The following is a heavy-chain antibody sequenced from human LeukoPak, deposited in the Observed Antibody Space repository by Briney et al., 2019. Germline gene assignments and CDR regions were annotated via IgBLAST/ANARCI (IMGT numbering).Heavy chain of an antibody. V-gene: IGHV3-23*01. CDR1: GFTFNSYA. CDR3: AKAPPYSSGWFQYYFDY. Sequence: GGSLILSCAASGFTFNSYAMSWVRQAPGKGLEWVSSISGSGGRTYYAVSVRGRFTISRDNSKNTLYLQMNSLRAEDTALYYCAKAPPYSSGWFQYYFDYWGQGTLVTVSS. D-gene: IGHD6-19*01. CDR2: ISGSGGRT. J-gene: IGHJ4*02.